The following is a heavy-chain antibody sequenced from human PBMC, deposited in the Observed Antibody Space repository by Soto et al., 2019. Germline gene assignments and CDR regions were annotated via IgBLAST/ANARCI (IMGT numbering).Heavy chain of an antibody. D-gene: IGHD3-22*01. J-gene: IGHJ4*02. CDR3: AKDITFDSRAYDS. V-gene: IGHV3-23*01. CDR1: GFTFSRYG. CDR2: MSGDGTTT. Sequence: EVQLLESGGGLVQPGGSRRLSCAASGFTFSRYGMSWVRQAPGKGLEWVSSMSGDGTTTYYIDSVKGRFTISRDNSRNTLSLQMNSLRAEDPAVYYCAKDITFDSRAYDSWGQGILVIVSS.